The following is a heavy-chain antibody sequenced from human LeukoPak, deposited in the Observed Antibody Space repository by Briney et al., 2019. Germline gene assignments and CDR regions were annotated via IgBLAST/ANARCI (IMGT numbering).Heavy chain of an antibody. CDR3: ARVNYDILTGYYIGAFDI. V-gene: IGHV5-51*01. CDR1: GYSFTSYW. CDR2: IYPGDSDT. Sequence: GESLKISCKGSGYSFTSYWIGWVRQMPGKGLEWMGIIYPGDSDTRYSPSFQGQVTISADKSISTAYLQWSSLKASDTAMYYCARVNYDILTGYYIGAFDIWGQGTMVTVSS. D-gene: IGHD3-9*01. J-gene: IGHJ3*02.